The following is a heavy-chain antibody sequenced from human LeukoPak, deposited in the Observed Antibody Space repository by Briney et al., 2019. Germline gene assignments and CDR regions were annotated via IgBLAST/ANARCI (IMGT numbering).Heavy chain of an antibody. CDR2: IRYDGNNQ. CDR1: GFTFSSNG. V-gene: IGHV3-30*02. Sequence: GGSLRLSCAASGFTFSSNGMHWVRQAPGKGLEWVAFIRYDGNNQYYADSVKGRFTISRDNSKSTLYLQMNSPRAEDTAVYYCTKEEQQLWFFDYWGQGTLVTVSS. J-gene: IGHJ4*02. D-gene: IGHD5-18*01. CDR3: TKEEQQLWFFDY.